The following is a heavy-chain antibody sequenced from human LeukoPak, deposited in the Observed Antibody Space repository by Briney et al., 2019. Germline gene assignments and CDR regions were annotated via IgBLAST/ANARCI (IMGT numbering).Heavy chain of an antibody. J-gene: IGHJ4*02. V-gene: IGHV4-59*01. Sequence: KPSETLSLTCTVSGASISSYYWNWIRQPPGKGLEWIGYMHYSGSTSYNPSLKSRVTISVDTSRNQFSLKLTSVTAADTAVYYCARGNYSSAWKIEYGGQGTLVTVSS. CDR1: GASISSYY. D-gene: IGHD6-19*01. CDR2: MHYSGST. CDR3: ARGNYSSAWKIEY.